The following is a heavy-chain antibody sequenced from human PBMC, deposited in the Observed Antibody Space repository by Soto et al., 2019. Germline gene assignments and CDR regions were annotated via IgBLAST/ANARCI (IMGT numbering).Heavy chain of an antibody. J-gene: IGHJ6*02. CDR2: IYYSGST. D-gene: IGHD3-10*01. CDR3: ARWELWFWELSSVDV. CDR1: GGSISSGGYY. V-gene: IGHV4-31*03. Sequence: QVQLQESGPGLVKPSQTLSLTCTVSGGSISSGGYYWSWIRQHPGKGLEWIGYIYYSGSTYYNPSPNTRVTRSVDTSKNQYSLKLSSVTAASTAVYSCARWELWFWELSSVDVWGQGTTVTVSS.